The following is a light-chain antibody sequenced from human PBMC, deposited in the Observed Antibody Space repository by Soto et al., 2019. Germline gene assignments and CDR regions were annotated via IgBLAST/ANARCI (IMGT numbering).Light chain of an antibody. Sequence: QSALTQPPSASGSPGQSVTISCTGTSSDVGGYNSVSWYQHHPGKAPKLMIYEVSKRPSGVPDRFSGSKSANTASLTVSGLQAEDEADYYCSSYAGSNNYVFGTGTKLTV. CDR2: EVS. J-gene: IGLJ1*01. CDR1: SSDVGGYNS. CDR3: SSYAGSNNYV. V-gene: IGLV2-8*01.